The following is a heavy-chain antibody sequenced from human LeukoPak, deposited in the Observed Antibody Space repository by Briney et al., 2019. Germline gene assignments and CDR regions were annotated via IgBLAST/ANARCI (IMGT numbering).Heavy chain of an antibody. J-gene: IGHJ4*02. V-gene: IGHV1-18*01. D-gene: IGHD6-6*01. Sequence: ASVKVSCKASGYTFTSYVISWVRQAPGQGLEWMGWISAYNGNTNYAQKLQGRVTMTTDTSTSTAYMELRSLRSDDTAVYYCAREKRAAPGGVFDYWGQGTLVTVSS. CDR3: AREKRAAPGGVFDY. CDR1: GYTFTSYV. CDR2: ISAYNGNT.